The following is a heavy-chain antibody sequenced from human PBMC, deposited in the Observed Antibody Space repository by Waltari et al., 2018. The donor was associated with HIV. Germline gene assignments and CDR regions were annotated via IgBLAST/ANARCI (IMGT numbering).Heavy chain of an antibody. CDR3: ARHFEYSTGWGSVYYGMDV. V-gene: IGHV4-34*01. J-gene: IGHJ6*02. CDR1: GGSFSGYY. Sequence: QVRLQQWGAGLLKPSATLSLTCAMYGGSFSGYYYWTWIRQPPGKGLEWIGEIDRGGSPNYRPSLKSRATISRDTSKNQFSLKLTSVTAADTAVYYCARHFEYSTGWGSVYYGMDVWGQGTTVFVSS. D-gene: IGHD6-19*01. CDR2: IDRGGSP.